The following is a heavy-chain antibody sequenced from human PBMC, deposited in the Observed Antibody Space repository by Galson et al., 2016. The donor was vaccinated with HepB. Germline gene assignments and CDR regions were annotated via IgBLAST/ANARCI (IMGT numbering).Heavy chain of an antibody. CDR3: ARDRLYYDSRAYYPTFDY. J-gene: IGHJ4*02. Sequence: LSLTCTVSGGSVSSGTYFWSWIRQPPGKGLEWIGYINSSGSTKYNPSLKSPVTISVDTSKNQFSLKLSSVTAADSAVYYCARDRLYYDSRAYYPTFDYWGQGTLVTVSS. CDR1: GGSVSSGTYF. V-gene: IGHV4-61*01. D-gene: IGHD3-22*01. CDR2: INSSGST.